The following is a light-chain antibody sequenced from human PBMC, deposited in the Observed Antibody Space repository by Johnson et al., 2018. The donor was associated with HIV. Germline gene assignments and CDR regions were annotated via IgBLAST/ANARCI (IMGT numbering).Light chain of an antibody. V-gene: IGLV1-51*01. CDR1: SSNVGNNY. CDR3: GTWDSTLSAGGYV. Sequence: QSVLTQPPSVSAAPGQKVTISFSGTSSNVGNNYVSWYQQLPGTAPKLLIYDNNKRPSGIPDRFSGSKSGTSATLGITGLQTGDDAHYYCGTWDSTLSAGGYVFGTGTKVTVL. J-gene: IGLJ1*01. CDR2: DNN.